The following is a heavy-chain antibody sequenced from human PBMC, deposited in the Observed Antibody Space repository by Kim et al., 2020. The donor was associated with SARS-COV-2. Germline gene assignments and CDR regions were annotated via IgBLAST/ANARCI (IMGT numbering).Heavy chain of an antibody. CDR2: IWYDGSNK. CDR3: ARDRGYSSGYIHYYGMDV. CDR1: GFTFSSYG. V-gene: IGHV3-33*01. J-gene: IGHJ6*02. D-gene: IGHD6-19*01. Sequence: GGSLRLSCAASGFTFSSYGMHWVRQAPGKGLEWVAVIWYDGSNKYYADSVKGRFTISRDNSKNTLYLQMNSLRAEDTAVYYCARDRGYSSGYIHYYGMDVWGQGTTVTVSS.